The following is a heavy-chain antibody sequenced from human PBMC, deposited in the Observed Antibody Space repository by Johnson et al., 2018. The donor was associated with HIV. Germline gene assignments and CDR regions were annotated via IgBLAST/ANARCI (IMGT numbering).Heavy chain of an antibody. Sequence: QVQLVEYGGGVVQPGKSLRLSCAASGLTFSDFAMHWVRQAPGKGLEWVAVTSYDGINKYYATSVKGRFTISRDNSKNTLYLQMNSLRAEDTAVYYCARGGPYDSGIIDAFDIWGQGTMVTVSS. V-gene: IGHV3-30-3*01. J-gene: IGHJ3*02. CDR2: TSYDGINK. CDR3: ARGGPYDSGIIDAFDI. D-gene: IGHD3-10*01. CDR1: GLTFSDFA.